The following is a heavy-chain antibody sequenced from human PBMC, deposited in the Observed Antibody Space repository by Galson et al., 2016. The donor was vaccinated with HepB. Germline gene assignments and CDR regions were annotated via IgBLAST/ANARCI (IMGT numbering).Heavy chain of an antibody. D-gene: IGHD2-8*02. J-gene: IGHJ5*02. CDR3: VRETNKPTVLVEGDS. Sequence: SLRLSCAASGFTFSDFAIHWVRQAPGKGLKWVALISYDGSNTYYADSVKGRFTISRDNSNNTLWLQMNSLSVEDTAVYYCVRETNKPTVLVEGDSWGQGTLVTASS. V-gene: IGHV3-30-3*01. CDR2: ISYDGSNT. CDR1: GFTFSDFA.